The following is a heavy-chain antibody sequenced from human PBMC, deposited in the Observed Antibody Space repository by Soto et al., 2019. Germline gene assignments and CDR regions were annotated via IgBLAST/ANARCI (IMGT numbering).Heavy chain of an antibody. CDR3: TTDSIFTGQLVRMDN. J-gene: IGHJ4*01. Sequence: WGSLRLSCAASGFTFSDAWINWVRQAPGKGLEWVGRIKSKTDGGTTDFAAPVKGRFAISRDDSRDMVYMQMYSLKTDDTAVYYCTTDSIFTGQLVRMDNWGHGTLVTVSS. V-gene: IGHV3-15*07. CDR1: GFTFSDAW. CDR2: IKSKTDGGTT. D-gene: IGHD3-9*01.